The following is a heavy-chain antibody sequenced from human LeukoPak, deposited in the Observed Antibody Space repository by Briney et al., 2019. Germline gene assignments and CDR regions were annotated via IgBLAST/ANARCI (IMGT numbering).Heavy chain of an antibody. CDR1: GGSISSSSYY. J-gene: IGHJ4*02. CDR2: IYYSGST. D-gene: IGHD5-12*01. CDR3: ARISRAQDASGYFSHSKYFDY. V-gene: IGHV4-39*01. Sequence: SETQSLTCTVSGGSISSSSYYWGWIRQPPGKGLEWIGSIYYSGSTYYNPSLKSRVTISVDTSKNQFSLKLSSVTAADTAVYYCARISRAQDASGYFSHSKYFDYWGQGTLVTVSS.